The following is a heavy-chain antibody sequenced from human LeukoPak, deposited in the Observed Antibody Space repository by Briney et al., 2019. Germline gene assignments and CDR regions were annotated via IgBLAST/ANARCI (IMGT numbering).Heavy chain of an antibody. J-gene: IGHJ6*02. CDR1: GNSISSYA. V-gene: IGHV1-69*01. CDR3: TTRACHAGGCSSSFYYYYGLHF. D-gene: IGHD3-16*01. CDR2: IIHIFGTA. Sequence: SVKVSCKASGNSISSYAVSWVRQAPGQGFEWMGGIIHIFGTADYAHIFQGRVTITADQSTSTTYMALSSLKSEDTATYYCTTRACHAGGCSSSFYYYYGLHFWGQGTTVSVSS.